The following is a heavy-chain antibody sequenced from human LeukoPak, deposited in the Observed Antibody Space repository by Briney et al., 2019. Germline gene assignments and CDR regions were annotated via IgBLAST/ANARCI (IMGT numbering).Heavy chain of an antibody. CDR3: ARAYIAAGWFDP. CDR1: GGSFSGYH. V-gene: IGHV4-34*01. J-gene: IGHJ5*02. CDR2: INHSGST. Sequence: SETLSLTCAVYGGSFSGYHWSWIRQPPGKGLEWIGEINHSGSTNYNPSLKSRVTISVDTSKNQFSLKLSSVTAADTAVYYCARAYIAAGWFDPWGQGTLVTVSS. D-gene: IGHD6-13*01.